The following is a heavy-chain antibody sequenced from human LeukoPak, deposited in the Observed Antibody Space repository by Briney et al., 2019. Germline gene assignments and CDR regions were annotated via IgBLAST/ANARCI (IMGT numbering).Heavy chain of an antibody. Sequence: SQTLSLTCTVSGGSLSSGSYYWSWIRQPAGKGLAWIGRIYTSGSTNYNPSLKSRVTISVDTSKNQFSLKLSSVTAADTAVYYCARGYCSSTSCYNYYYGMDVWGQGTTVTVSS. CDR2: IYTSGST. CDR1: GGSLSSGSYY. CDR3: ARGYCSSTSCYNYYYGMDV. D-gene: IGHD2-2*02. J-gene: IGHJ6*02. V-gene: IGHV4-61*02.